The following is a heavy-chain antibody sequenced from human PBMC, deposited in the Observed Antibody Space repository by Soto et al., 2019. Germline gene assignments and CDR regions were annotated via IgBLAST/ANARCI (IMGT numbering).Heavy chain of an antibody. J-gene: IGHJ4*02. V-gene: IGHV4-34*01. D-gene: IGHD3-22*01. CDR1: GGSFSGYY. CDR3: AREKNAFYDSSGYYYTRSPYYFDY. Sequence: SETLSLTCAVYGGSFSGYYWSWIRQPPGKGLEWIGEINHSGSTNYNPSLKSRVTISVDTSKNQFSLKLSSVTAADTAVYYRAREKNAFYDSSGYYYTRSPYYFDYWGQGTLVTVSS. CDR2: INHSGST.